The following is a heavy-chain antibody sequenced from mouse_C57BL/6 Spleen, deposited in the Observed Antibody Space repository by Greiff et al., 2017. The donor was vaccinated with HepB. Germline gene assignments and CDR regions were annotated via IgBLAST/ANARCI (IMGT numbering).Heavy chain of an antibody. D-gene: IGHD1-1*01. CDR3: TTQFLGWTVVAFDY. CDR1: GFNIKDYY. J-gene: IGHJ2*01. V-gene: IGHV14-1*01. Sequence: EVKVVESGAELVRPGASVKLSCTASGFNIKDYYMHWVKQRPEQGLEWIGRIDPEDGDTEYAPKFPGKATMTADTSSNTAYLQLSSLTSEDTAVYYCTTQFLGWTVVAFDYWGQGTTLTVSS. CDR2: IDPEDGDT.